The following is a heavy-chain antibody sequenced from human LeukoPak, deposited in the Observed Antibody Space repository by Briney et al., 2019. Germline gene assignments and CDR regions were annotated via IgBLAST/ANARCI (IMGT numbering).Heavy chain of an antibody. CDR3: ATQQLVPSPFDY. V-gene: IGHV4-4*07. J-gene: IGHJ4*02. D-gene: IGHD6-13*01. CDR1: GGSISSYY. CDR2: IYTSGST. Sequence: SETLSLTCTASGGSISSYYWSWIRQPAGKGLEWIGRIYTSGSTNYNPSLKSRVTISVDKSKNQFSLKLSSVTAADTAVYYCATQQLVPSPFDYWGQGTLVTVSS.